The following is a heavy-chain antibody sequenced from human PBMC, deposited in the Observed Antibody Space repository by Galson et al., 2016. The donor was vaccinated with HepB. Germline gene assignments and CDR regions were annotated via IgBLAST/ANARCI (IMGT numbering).Heavy chain of an antibody. CDR1: GFTFNSYA. J-gene: IGHJ4*02. V-gene: IGHV3-23*01. CDR2: ISGGGYTT. CDR3: AKHRRYTSGYYFDS. Sequence: LRLSCAASGFTFNSYAMTWVRLTPGKGLEWVSTISGGGYTTNYADSVKGRFSITRDNSKDTLFLYMTTLRPEDTAVHYCAKHRRYTSGYYFDSWGQGTLVTVSS. D-gene: IGHD6-19*01.